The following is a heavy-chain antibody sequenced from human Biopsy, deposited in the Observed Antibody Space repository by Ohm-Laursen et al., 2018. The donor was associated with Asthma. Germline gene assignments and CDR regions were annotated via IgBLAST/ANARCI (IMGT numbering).Heavy chain of an antibody. V-gene: IGHV1-69*01. CDR1: GGPLNTPF. CDR3: ARKAGSGISRACYSLDF. J-gene: IGHJ4*02. D-gene: IGHD3-3*02. CDR2: LRSLYHYT. Sequence: GGPLNTPFLGSVRPDDRRGGEWSRCLRSLYHYTTYPQKFQDRVTITADDSTSTVYMELSSLRSEDTVVYYCARKAGSGISRACYSLDFLGQGTLVTVSS.